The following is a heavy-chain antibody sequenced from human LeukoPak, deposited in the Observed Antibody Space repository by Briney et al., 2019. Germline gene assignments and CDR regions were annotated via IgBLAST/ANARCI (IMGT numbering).Heavy chain of an antibody. CDR2: ISYDGSNN. Sequence: GGSLRLSCAVSGFTFSSYAMHWVRQAPGKGLGWVAVISYDGSNNYYAYSVKGRFTISRGNSKNTLYLQMNSLRAEDTAVYYCAKGFSYWGQGTLVTVSS. CDR1: GFTFSSYA. V-gene: IGHV3-30-3*01. J-gene: IGHJ4*02. D-gene: IGHD3-3*01. CDR3: AKGFSY.